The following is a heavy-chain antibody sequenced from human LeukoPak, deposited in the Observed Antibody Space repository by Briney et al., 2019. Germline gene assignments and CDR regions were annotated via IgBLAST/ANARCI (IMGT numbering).Heavy chain of an antibody. J-gene: IGHJ4*02. CDR2: TYYRSKWYN. V-gene: IGHV6-1*01. CDR1: GDSVSSNSAA. CDR3: ARDLNHGDRFDY. D-gene: IGHD4-17*01. Sequence: SQTLSLTCAISGDSVSSNSAAWNWIRQSPSRGLEWLGRTYYRSKWYNDYAVSVKSRITINLDTSKNQFSLKLSSVTAADTAVYYCARDLNHGDRFDYWGQGTLVTVSS.